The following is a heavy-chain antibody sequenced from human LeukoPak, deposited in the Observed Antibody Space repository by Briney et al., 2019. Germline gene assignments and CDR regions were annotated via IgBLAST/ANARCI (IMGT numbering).Heavy chain of an antibody. CDR1: GFTFSSYA. CDR3: AKADYGDYEGICFDY. D-gene: IGHD4-17*01. V-gene: IGHV3-23*01. J-gene: IGHJ4*02. Sequence: GGSLRLSCAASGFTFSSYAMIWVRQAPGKGLEWVSAISGSGGSTYYADSVKGRFTISRDNSKNTLYLQMNSLRAEDTAVYYCAKADYGDYEGICFDYWGQGTLVTVSS. CDR2: ISGSGGST.